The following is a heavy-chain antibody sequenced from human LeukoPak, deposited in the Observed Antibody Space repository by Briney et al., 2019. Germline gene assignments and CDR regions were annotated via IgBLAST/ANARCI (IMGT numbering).Heavy chain of an antibody. CDR1: GFTLSDYY. Sequence: GGSLRLSCAAPGFTLSDYYISWSRQAPGKGREWVSYISSSSSYIYYADSVKGRFTISRDNAKNSLYLQMNSLRAEDTAVYYCARDFRPVGYWGQGTLVTVSS. D-gene: IGHD1-26*01. J-gene: IGHJ4*02. CDR3: ARDFRPVGY. CDR2: ISSSSSYI. V-gene: IGHV3-11*06.